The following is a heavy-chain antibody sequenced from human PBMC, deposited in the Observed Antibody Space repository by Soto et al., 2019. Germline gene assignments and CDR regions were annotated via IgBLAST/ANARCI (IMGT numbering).Heavy chain of an antibody. J-gene: IGHJ5*02. D-gene: IGHD6-19*01. Sequence: SETLSLTCIVSGGSISSSSYYWGWIRQPPGKGLEWIGSIYYSGSTSYNPSLASRVSISLDRSNNQCSLKLKSVTAADTAVYFCAGMPYTSGLRFDPWGPGTLVTVSS. V-gene: IGHV4-39*07. CDR3: AGMPYTSGLRFDP. CDR2: IYYSGST. CDR1: GGSISSSSYY.